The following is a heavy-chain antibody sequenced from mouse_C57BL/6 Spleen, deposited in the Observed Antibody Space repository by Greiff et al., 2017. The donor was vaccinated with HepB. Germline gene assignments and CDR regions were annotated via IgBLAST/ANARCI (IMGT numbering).Heavy chain of an antibody. CDR2: ISYSGST. J-gene: IGHJ3*01. V-gene: IGHV3-1*01. D-gene: IGHD2-3*01. CDR3: AISFYDGYGFAY. Sequence: DVKLVESGPGMVKPSQSLSLTCTVTGYSITSGYDWHWIRHFPGNKLEWMGYISYSGSTNYNPSLKSRISITHDTSKNHFFLKLNSVTTEDTATYYCAISFYDGYGFAYWGQGTLVTVSA. CDR1: GYSITSGYD.